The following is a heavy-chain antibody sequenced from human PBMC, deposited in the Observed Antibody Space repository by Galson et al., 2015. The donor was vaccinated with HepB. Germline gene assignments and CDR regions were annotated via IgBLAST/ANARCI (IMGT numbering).Heavy chain of an antibody. V-gene: IGHV3-11*01. CDR1: GFTFSVYY. Sequence: SLRLSCAASGFTFSVYYMSWIRQAPGKGLEWVPYISSDGTTMYYADSVKGRVTISRDNAKNSLYLQMNSLRADDTAVYYCARVGDLAAAGTVDYWGQGTLATVSS. J-gene: IGHJ4*02. CDR3: ARVGDLAAAGTVDY. D-gene: IGHD6-13*01. CDR2: ISSDGTTM.